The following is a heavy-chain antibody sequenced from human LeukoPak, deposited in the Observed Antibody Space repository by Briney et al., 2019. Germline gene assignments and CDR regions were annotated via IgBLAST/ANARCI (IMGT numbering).Heavy chain of an antibody. J-gene: IGHJ4*02. CDR2: IYYSGST. D-gene: IGHD4-23*01. Sequence: PSETLSLTCTVAGGSISSYYWSLIRQPPGKGLEWIGYIYYSGSTNYNPSLKSRVTISVDTSKNQFSLKLSSVTAADTAVYYCARLRTTVVTQAYYFDYWGQGTLVTVSS. CDR3: ARLRTTVVTQAYYFDY. V-gene: IGHV4-59*08. CDR1: GGSISSYY.